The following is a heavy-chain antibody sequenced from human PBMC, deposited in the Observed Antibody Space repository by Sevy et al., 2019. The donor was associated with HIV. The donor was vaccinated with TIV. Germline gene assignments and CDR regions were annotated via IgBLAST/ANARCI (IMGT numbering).Heavy chain of an antibody. Sequence: GGSLRLSCAASGFTFSANWMNWVRQAPGKGLEWVANIKADGSDKHYVDSVEGRLTISRDNAKNLLFLQMNSLRVEDTAVYYCAHGTFGRFESWGQGTLVTVSS. CDR1: GFTFSANW. CDR2: IKADGSDK. V-gene: IGHV3-7*01. CDR3: AHGTFGRFES. J-gene: IGHJ4*02. D-gene: IGHD3-16*01.